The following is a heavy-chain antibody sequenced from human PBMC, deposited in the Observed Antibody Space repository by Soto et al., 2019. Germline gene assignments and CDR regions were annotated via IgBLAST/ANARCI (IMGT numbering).Heavy chain of an antibody. CDR3: SRDKSGDDDELDL. CDR2: ISPHTDAT. V-gene: IGHV1-2*02. D-gene: IGHD5-12*01. Sequence: QVQRVQSGAEVKEPGASVKVSCKDSGYTFTGYYIQWVRKAPGQGLEWMGWISPHTDATYYAQKFKRTVTQTTDTAFTAANREMSRLRSDDSSVNFWSRDKSGDDDELDLWGQGTLVTVSS. CDR1: GYTFTGYY. J-gene: IGHJ5*02.